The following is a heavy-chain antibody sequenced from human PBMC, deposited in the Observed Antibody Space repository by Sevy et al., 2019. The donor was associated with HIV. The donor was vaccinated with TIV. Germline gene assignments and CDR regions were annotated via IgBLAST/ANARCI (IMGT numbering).Heavy chain of an antibody. J-gene: IGHJ3*02. CDR1: GGSISSSSYY. Sequence: SETLSLTCTVSGGSISSSSYYWGWIRQPPGKGLEWIGSIYYSGSTYYNPSLKSRVTISVDTSKNQFSLKLSPVTAADTAVYYCGGHSYSGSWKGAFDIWGQGTMVTVSS. V-gene: IGHV4-39*01. CDR3: GGHSYSGSWKGAFDI. CDR2: IYYSGST. D-gene: IGHD1-26*01.